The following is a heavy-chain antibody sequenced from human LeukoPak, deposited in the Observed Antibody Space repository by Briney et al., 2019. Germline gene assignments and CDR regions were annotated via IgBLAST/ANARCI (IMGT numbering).Heavy chain of an antibody. D-gene: IGHD4/OR15-4a*01. Sequence: SGGSLRLSCAASGFTFSTYAMTWVRQPPGKGLEWVSTFSSSDGSTYYADSVKGRFTISRDNSKNTLYLQMNSLRAEDTAVYYCARDWPSEWQQLPDYDAVVCGQGTMVTVSS. V-gene: IGHV3-23*01. CDR2: FSSSDGST. CDR1: GFTFSTYA. CDR3: ARDWPSEWQQLPDYDAVV. J-gene: IGHJ3*01.